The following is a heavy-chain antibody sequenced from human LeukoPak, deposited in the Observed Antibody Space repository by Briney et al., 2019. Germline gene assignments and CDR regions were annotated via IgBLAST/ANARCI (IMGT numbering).Heavy chain of an antibody. CDR1: GGSITSGEYH. D-gene: IGHD3-16*01. CDR2: IYHRGST. V-gene: IGHV4-30-4*01. CDR3: ARVGVSNFHDTFDL. Sequence: SETLSLTRTVSGGSITSGEYHWSWIRQPPGKGLEWIGYIYHRGSTYDNPSLKSRLTMSVDTSKNQFSLNLSSVTAADTAVYYCARVGVSNFHDTFDLWGQGTMVTVSS. J-gene: IGHJ3*01.